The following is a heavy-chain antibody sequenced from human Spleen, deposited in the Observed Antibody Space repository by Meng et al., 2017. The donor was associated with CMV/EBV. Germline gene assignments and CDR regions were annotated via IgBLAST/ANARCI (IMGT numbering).Heavy chain of an antibody. D-gene: IGHD2-2*01. CDR2: INHSGST. V-gene: IGHV4-34*01. CDR3: ARTYCSSTSCYWNYLDY. CDR1: GGSFSGYY. J-gene: IGHJ4*02. Sequence: SETLSLTCAVYGGSFSGYYWSWIRQPPGKGLEWIGEINHSGSTNYNPSLKSRVTISVDTSKNQFSLKLSSVTAADTAVYYCARTYCSSTSCYWNYLDYWGQGTLVTVSS.